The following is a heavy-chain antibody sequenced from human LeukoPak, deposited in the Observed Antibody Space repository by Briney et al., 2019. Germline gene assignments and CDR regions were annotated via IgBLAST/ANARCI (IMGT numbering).Heavy chain of an antibody. J-gene: IGHJ6*02. V-gene: IGHV3-74*01. CDR1: GITVSKYW. Sequence: PGGSLRLSCAVSGITVSKYWMHLVRQVPGKGLVWVSRIHSDGSTTDYADSVKGRFTITRDSAKNTLYLEMNSLRVEDTAVYYCTRDANHYGGMDVWGQGTTVTVSS. CDR3: TRDANHYGGMDV. CDR2: IHSDGSTT.